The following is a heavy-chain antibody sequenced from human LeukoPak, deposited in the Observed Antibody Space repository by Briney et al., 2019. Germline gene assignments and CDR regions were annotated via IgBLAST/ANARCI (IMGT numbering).Heavy chain of an antibody. J-gene: IGHJ1*01. CDR2: ISGSGGST. CDR1: GFTFSSYG. Sequence: GSLRLSCAASGFTFSSYGVSWVRQAPGKGREGVSAISGSGGSTYYADSVKGRFTISRDNSKNTLYLQMNSMRAEDTAVYYCAKDPGGWQQLASAEYFQHWGQGTLVTVSS. CDR3: AKDPGGWQQLASAEYFQH. D-gene: IGHD6-13*01. V-gene: IGHV3-23*01.